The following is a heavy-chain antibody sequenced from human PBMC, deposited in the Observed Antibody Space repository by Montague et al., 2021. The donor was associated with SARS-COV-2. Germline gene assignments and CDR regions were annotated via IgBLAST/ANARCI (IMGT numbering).Heavy chain of an antibody. V-gene: IGHV4-39*01. D-gene: IGHD2-15*01. CDR2: MYYSGST. CDR1: GGSISSYHYY. CDR3: GRVILSATSNPMDC. Sequence: SETLSLTCTVSGGSISSYHYYWGWIRQPPGKGLEWIGGMYYSGSTWLNPSLKSRVTISVDTSKNQLSLNLRSVTAADTAVYFCGRVILSATSNPMDCWGPGTPVTVSS. J-gene: IGHJ4*03.